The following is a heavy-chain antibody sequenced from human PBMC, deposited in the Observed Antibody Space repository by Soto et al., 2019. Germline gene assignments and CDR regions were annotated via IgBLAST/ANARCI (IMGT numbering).Heavy chain of an antibody. CDR2: IYYSGST. J-gene: IGHJ4*02. CDR3: AVVVPAAIRGPYFDY. D-gene: IGHD2-2*02. CDR1: GGSISSSSYY. V-gene: IGHV4-39*01. Sequence: SETLSLTCTVSGGSISSSSYYWGWIRQPPGKGLEWIGSIYYSGSTYYNPSLKSRVTISVDTSKNQFSLKLSSVTAADTAVYYCAVVVPAAIRGPYFDYWGQGTLVTVSS.